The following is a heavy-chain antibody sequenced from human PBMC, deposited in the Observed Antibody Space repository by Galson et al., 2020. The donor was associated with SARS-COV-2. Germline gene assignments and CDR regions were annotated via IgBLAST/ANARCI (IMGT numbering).Heavy chain of an antibody. D-gene: IGHD4-17*01. CDR3: ARGTTVTTFFYYYYGMDV. CDR1: GGSFSGYY. Sequence: ASETLSLTCAVYGGSFSGYYWSWIRQPPGKGLEWIGEINHSGSTNYNPSLKSRVTISVDTSKNQFSLKLSSVTAADTAVYYCARGTTVTTFFYYYYGMDVWGQGTTVTVSS. CDR2: INHSGST. J-gene: IGHJ6*02. V-gene: IGHV4-34*01.